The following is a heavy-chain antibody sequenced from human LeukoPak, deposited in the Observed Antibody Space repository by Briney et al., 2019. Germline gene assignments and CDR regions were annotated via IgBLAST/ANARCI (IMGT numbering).Heavy chain of an antibody. CDR1: GYTFTSYG. CDR2: MNPNSGNT. D-gene: IGHD3-10*01. J-gene: IGHJ5*02. V-gene: IGHV1-8*02. Sequence: GASVKVSCKASGYTFTSYGISWVRQATGQGLEWMGWMNPNSGNTGYAQKFQGRVTMTRNTSISTAYMELSSLRSEDTAVYYCARGPITMVRGVIRWFDPWGQGTLVTVSS. CDR3: ARGPITMVRGVIRWFDP.